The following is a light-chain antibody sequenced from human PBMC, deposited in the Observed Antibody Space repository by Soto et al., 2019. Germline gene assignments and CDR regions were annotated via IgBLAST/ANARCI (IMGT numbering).Light chain of an antibody. CDR3: QQYNSDSP. V-gene: IGKV1-5*01. Sequence: DIQMTQSPSTLSASVGDRVTITCRASQSISSWLAWYQQKPGKAPKLLIYDASTSESGVPSRFSGSGAGTEVTLTTSSLQPDDFATYYCQQYNSDSPFGQGTRLEFK. CDR2: DAS. CDR1: QSISSW. J-gene: IGKJ5*01.